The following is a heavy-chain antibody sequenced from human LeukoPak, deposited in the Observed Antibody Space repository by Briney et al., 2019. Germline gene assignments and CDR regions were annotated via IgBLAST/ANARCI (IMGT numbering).Heavy chain of an antibody. CDR2: IYSGGST. CDR1: GFTVSSNY. V-gene: IGHV3-66*01. D-gene: IGHD3-22*01. J-gene: IGHJ6*02. Sequence: PGGSLRLSCAASGFTVSSNYMSWVRQAPGKGLEWVSVIYSGGSTYYADAVKGRFTISRDNSKNTLYLQTNSLRAEDTAVYYCARDRHDSSGYYAVYYYGMDVWGQGTTVTVSS. CDR3: ARDRHDSSGYYAVYYYGMDV.